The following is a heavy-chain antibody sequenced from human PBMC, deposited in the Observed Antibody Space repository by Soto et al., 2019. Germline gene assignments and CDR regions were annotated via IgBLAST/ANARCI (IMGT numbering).Heavy chain of an antibody. V-gene: IGHV4-31*03. Sequence: PSETLSLTCSVSGAALNSGNYYWSWIRQVPGMGLEWIGHIYVTGAVDYNPSLRDRITIPQDTSERQFSLNLRLVTAAGTAVYYCARLRIATNNYKWFDPWGQGTLVTVSS. D-gene: IGHD2-21*01. J-gene: IGHJ5*02. CDR1: GAALNSGNYY. CDR3: ARLRIATNNYKWFDP. CDR2: IYVTGAV.